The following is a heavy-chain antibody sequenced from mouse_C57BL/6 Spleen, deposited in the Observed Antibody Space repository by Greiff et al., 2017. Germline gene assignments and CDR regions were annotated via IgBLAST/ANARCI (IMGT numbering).Heavy chain of an antibody. Sequence: QVQLQQPGAELVRPGSSVKLSCKASGYTFTSYWMDWVKQRPGQGLEWIGNIYPSDSETHYNQKFKDKATLTVDKSSSTAYMQLSSLTSEDSAVYYCARRGYSNYGSAMDYWGQGTSVTVSS. CDR1: GYTFTSYW. CDR3: ARRGYSNYGSAMDY. D-gene: IGHD2-5*01. CDR2: IYPSDSET. J-gene: IGHJ4*01. V-gene: IGHV1-61*01.